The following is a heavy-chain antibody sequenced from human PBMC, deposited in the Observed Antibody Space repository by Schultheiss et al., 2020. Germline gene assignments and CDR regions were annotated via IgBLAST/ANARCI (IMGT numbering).Heavy chain of an antibody. J-gene: IGHJ4*02. CDR2: ISSNASTT. CDR3: ARNTVAGSRECVY. Sequence: GGSLRLSCAVSGFTFRSYWMHWVRQAPGKGLVWVSCISSNASTTNYADSVKGRFTISRDNAKNTLFLQMNSLRAEDTAVYYCARNTVAGSRECVYWGQGTLVTVSS. V-gene: IGHV3-74*01. CDR1: GFTFRSYW. D-gene: IGHD6-19*01.